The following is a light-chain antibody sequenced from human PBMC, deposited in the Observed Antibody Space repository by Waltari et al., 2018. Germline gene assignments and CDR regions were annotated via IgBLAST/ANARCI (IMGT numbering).Light chain of an antibody. CDR2: DNN. CDR3: GTWDSSLSAGGV. CDR1: SSNIGNNY. J-gene: IGLJ1*01. V-gene: IGLV1-51*01. Sequence: QSVLTQPPSVSAAPGQKVTISCSGSSSNIGNNYVSCYKQVPGTAPKLLIYDNNKRPSGIPDRFSGSKSGTSATLGITGLQTGDEADYYCGTWDSSLSAGGVFGTGTKVTVL.